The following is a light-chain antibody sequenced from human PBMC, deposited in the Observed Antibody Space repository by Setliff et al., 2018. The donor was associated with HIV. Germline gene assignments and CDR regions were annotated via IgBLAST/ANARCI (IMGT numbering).Light chain of an antibody. J-gene: IGLJ1*01. CDR2: YDP. CDR1: DIGSKS. V-gene: IGLV3-21*04. CDR3: QVWDSTTDHYV. Sequence: ELTQPPSVSLAPGETARITCGGNDIGSKSVHWYQQKPGQAPVLVIFYDPDRLSGVPERFSGSSSGNTATLTISRVDAGDEADYYCQVWDSTTDHYVFGTGTKVTV.